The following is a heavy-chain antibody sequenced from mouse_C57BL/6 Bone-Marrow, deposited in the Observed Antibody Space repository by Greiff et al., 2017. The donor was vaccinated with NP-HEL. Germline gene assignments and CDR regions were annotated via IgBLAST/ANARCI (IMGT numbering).Heavy chain of an antibody. Sequence: QVQLQQSGAELVRPGTSVKVSCKASGYAFTNYLIEWVKQRPGQGLEWIGVINPGSGGTNYNEKFKGKATLTADKSSSTAYMQLSSLASEDSAVYFCARDGIDWDWFAYWGQGTLVTVSA. CDR2: INPGSGGT. CDR1: GYAFTNYL. V-gene: IGHV1-54*01. J-gene: IGHJ3*01. CDR3: ARDGIDWDWFAY. D-gene: IGHD4-1*01.